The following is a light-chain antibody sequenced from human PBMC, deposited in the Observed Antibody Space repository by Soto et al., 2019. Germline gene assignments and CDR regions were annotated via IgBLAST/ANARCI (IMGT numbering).Light chain of an antibody. CDR2: GAS. V-gene: IGKV3-20*01. CDR3: QQYVSSPYT. CDR1: QSVSSNY. J-gene: IGKJ2*01. Sequence: EIVLTQSPGTLSLSPGERATLSCRASQSVSSNYLAWYRQKPCQAPRLLIYGASNRATGIPDRFSGSGSGTDFTLTISRLEPEDSAVYYCQQYVSSPYTFGQGTKLEIK.